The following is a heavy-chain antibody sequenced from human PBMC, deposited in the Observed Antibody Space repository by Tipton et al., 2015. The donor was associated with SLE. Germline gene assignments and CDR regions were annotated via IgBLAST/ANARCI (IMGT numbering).Heavy chain of an antibody. CDR3: ASRRAVAGTRDY. J-gene: IGHJ4*02. D-gene: IGHD6-19*01. CDR1: GGSISSSSYY. CDR2: IYYSGST. V-gene: IGHV4-39*07. Sequence: TLSLTCTVSGGSISSSSYYWGWIRQPPGKGLEWIGSIYYSGSTYYNPSLKSRVTISVDTSKNQFSLKLSSVTAADTAVYYCASRRAVAGTRDYWGQGTLVTVSS.